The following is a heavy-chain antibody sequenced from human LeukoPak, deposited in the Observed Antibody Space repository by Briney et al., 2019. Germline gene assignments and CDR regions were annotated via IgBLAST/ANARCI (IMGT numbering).Heavy chain of an antibody. V-gene: IGHV1-69*13. Sequence: SVKVSCKASGGTFSSYAFSWVRQAPGQGLEWMGGIIPIFGTANYAQKFQGRVTITADESTSTAYMELSSLRSEDTAVYYCARGRPGYGDYVVWGQGTRVTVSS. CDR3: ARGRPGYGDYVV. D-gene: IGHD4-17*01. CDR1: GGTFSSYA. CDR2: IIPIFGTA. J-gene: IGHJ4*02.